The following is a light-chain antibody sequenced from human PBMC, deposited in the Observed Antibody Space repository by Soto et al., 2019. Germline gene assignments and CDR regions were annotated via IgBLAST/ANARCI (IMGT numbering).Light chain of an antibody. CDR3: QQYNNWPPWT. Sequence: EIVMTQSPATLPVSPGERATLSCRASQSVSTNLAWYQQKPGQAPRLLIYHASTRAAGIPARFSGSGSGTEFTLTISSLQSEDFAVYHCQQYNNWPPWTFGQGTKVDIK. J-gene: IGKJ1*01. CDR2: HAS. CDR1: QSVSTN. V-gene: IGKV3D-15*01.